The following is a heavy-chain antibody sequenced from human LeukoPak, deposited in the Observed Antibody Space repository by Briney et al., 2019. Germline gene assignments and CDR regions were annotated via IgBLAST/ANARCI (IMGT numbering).Heavy chain of an antibody. CDR2: IYYSGST. J-gene: IGHJ3*02. V-gene: IGHV4-39*07. CDR1: GGSISSSSYY. D-gene: IGHD6-13*01. Sequence: SETLSLTCTVSGGSISSSSYYWGWIRQPPGKGLEWIGSIYYSGSTYYNPSLKSRVTISVDTSKNQFSLKLSSVTAADTAGYSCEVIPAAGTGVFDIWGKGKMVTVSS. CDR3: EVIPAAGTGVFDI.